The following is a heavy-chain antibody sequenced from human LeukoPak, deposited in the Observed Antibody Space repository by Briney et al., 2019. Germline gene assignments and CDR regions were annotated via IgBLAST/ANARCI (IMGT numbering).Heavy chain of an antibody. CDR3: ARSGEIRRLSGMVRGVRNGNWFDP. Sequence: SETLSLTCAVYGGSFSGYYWSWIRQPPGKGPEWIGEINHSGSTNYNPSLKSRVTISVDTSKNQFSPKLSSVTAADTAVYYCARSGEIRRLSGMVRGVRNGNWFDPWGQGTLVTVSS. D-gene: IGHD3-10*01. J-gene: IGHJ5*02. CDR1: GGSFSGYY. CDR2: INHSGST. V-gene: IGHV4-34*01.